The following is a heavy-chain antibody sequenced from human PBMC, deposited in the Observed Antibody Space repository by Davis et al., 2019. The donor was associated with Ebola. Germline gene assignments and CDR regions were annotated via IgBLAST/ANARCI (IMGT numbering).Heavy chain of an antibody. CDR1: GGSISSSSYY. CDR2: IYYSGST. J-gene: IGHJ4*02. D-gene: IGHD1-26*01. Sequence: PSETLSLTCTVSGGSISSSSYYWGWIRQPPGKGLEWIGSIYYSGSTYYNPSLKSRVTISVDTSKNQFSLKLSSVTAADTAVYYCARDSGGSYYYVDYWGQGTLVTVSS. V-gene: IGHV4-39*02. CDR3: ARDSGGSYYYVDY.